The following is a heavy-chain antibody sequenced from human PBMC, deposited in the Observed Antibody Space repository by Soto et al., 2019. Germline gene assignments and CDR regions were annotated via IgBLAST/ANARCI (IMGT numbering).Heavy chain of an antibody. V-gene: IGHV4-59*08. CDR3: ARSFPSNDYYYYYRDV. D-gene: IGHD4-4*01. J-gene: IGHJ6*03. CDR2: IYYSGGT. Sequence: QVQLQESGPGLVKPSETLSLTCTVSGGSSSSYYWNWIRQPPGKGLEWIGDIYYSGGTNYNPSLKSRVTISVDASNNQFTLKLSAVTADDTAVYYCARSFPSNDYYYYYRDVWGKGTTVTVSS. CDR1: GGSSSSYY.